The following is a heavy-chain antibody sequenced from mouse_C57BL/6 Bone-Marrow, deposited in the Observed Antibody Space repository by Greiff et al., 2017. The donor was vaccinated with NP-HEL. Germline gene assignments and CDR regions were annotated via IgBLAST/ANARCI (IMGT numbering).Heavy chain of an antibody. CDR3: ARVRGNVLLHVYYFDY. CDR1: GYTFTSYW. V-gene: IGHV1-64*01. J-gene: IGHJ2*01. CDR2: IHPNSGST. Sequence: QVQLQQPGAELVKPGASVKLSCKASGYTFTSYWMHWVKQRPGQGLEWIGMIHPNSGSTNYNEKFKSKATLTVAKSSSTAYMQLSSLTSEDSAVYYCARVRGNVLLHVYYFDYWGQGTTLTVSS. D-gene: IGHD1-1*01.